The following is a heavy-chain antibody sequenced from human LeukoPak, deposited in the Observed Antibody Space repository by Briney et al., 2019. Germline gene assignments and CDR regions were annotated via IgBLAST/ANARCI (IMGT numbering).Heavy chain of an antibody. Sequence: GGSLRLSCAASGFSFSEHGMHWVRQAPGKGPEWVTVTWYDGSNNHYADSVKGRFTISRDNSKNTVFLEMNSLRAEDTAVYHCARDRYFGSDEFDIWGPGTMVIVSS. CDR2: TWYDGSNN. D-gene: IGHD3-10*01. CDR3: ARDRYFGSDEFDI. V-gene: IGHV3-33*01. J-gene: IGHJ3*02. CDR1: GFSFSEHG.